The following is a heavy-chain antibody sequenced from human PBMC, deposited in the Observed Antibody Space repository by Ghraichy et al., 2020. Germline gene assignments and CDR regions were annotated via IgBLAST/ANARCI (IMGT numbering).Heavy chain of an antibody. CDR2: IKEDGSEK. V-gene: IGHV3-7*03. CDR3: ARDPWIREWRE. J-gene: IGHJ4*02. D-gene: IGHD3-3*01. CDR1: GFTFSRYW. Sequence: GGSLRLSCAASGFTFSRYWMSWVRQAPGKGLELVANIKEDGSEKYYVDSVKGRFIISRDNAKNSLYLQMNSLRAEDTALYYCARDPWIREWREWGQGTLVTVSS.